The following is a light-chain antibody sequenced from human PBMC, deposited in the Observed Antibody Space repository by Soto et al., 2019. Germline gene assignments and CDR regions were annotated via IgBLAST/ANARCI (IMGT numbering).Light chain of an antibody. J-gene: IGKJ5*01. CDR1: QSVINN. Sequence: EIVMTQSPATLSVSPGERVTLSCRASQSVINNLAWYQQKPGQAPRLLIYDASNRATGIPARFSGSGSGTDFTLTISSLEPEDFAVYHCQQRSSWPSFGQGTRLEIK. CDR3: QQRSSWPS. CDR2: DAS. V-gene: IGKV3-11*01.